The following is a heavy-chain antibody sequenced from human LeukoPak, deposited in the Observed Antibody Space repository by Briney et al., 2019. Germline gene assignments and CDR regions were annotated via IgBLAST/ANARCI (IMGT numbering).Heavy chain of an antibody. Sequence: ASVKVSCKASGYTFTSYVISWVRQAPGQQLEWMGWINAYNGNTNYAQKLQCRVTMTTYTSTSTAYMELRSLRSDDTAVYYCARCRDSSSCSYGMDVWGQGTTVTVSS. D-gene: IGHD6-13*01. CDR3: ARCRDSSSCSYGMDV. CDR1: GYTFTSYV. J-gene: IGHJ6*02. CDR2: INAYNGNT. V-gene: IGHV1-18*01.